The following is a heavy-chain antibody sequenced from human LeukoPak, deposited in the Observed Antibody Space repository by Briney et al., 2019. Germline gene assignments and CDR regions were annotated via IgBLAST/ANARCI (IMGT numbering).Heavy chain of an antibody. D-gene: IGHD6-13*01. V-gene: IGHV4-59*08. CDR2: IYYSGST. Sequence: SETLSLTCTVSGGSISSYYWSWIRQPPGKGLEWIGYIYYSGSTNYNPSLKSRVTISVDTSKNQFSLKLSSVTAADTAVYYCARRVAAAAEGIFDYWGQGTLVTISS. CDR1: GGSISSYY. J-gene: IGHJ4*02. CDR3: ARRVAAAAEGIFDY.